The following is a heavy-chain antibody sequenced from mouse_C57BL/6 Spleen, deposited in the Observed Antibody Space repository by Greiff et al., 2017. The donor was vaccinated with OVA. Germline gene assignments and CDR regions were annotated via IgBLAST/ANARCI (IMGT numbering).Heavy chain of an antibody. V-gene: IGHV5-9-1*02. CDR1: GFTFSSYA. CDR3: TKTTVVANPAMDY. J-gene: IGHJ4*01. CDR2: ISSGGDYI. D-gene: IGHD1-1*01. Sequence: EVMLVESGEGLVKPGGSLTLSCAASGFTFSSYAMSWVRQTPEKRLEWVAYISSGGDYIYYADTVKGRFTISRDNARNTLYLQMSSLKSEDTALYYCTKTTVVANPAMDYWGKGTSVTVSS.